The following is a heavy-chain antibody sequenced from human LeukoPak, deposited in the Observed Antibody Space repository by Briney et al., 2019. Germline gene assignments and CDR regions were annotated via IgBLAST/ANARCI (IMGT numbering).Heavy chain of an antibody. Sequence: SQTLSLTCAVSGGSISSGGYSWSWIRQPPGKGLEWIGRIYTSGSTNYNPSLKSRVTMSVDTSKNQFSLKLSSVTAADTAVCYCARETGGSSWPYYFDYWGQGTLVTVSS. D-gene: IGHD6-13*01. CDR1: GGSISSGGYS. V-gene: IGHV4-61*02. CDR3: ARETGGSSWPYYFDY. CDR2: IYTSGST. J-gene: IGHJ4*02.